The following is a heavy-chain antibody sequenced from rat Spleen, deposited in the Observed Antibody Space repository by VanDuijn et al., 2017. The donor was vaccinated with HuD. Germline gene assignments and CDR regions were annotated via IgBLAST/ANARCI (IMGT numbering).Heavy chain of an antibody. J-gene: IGHJ4*01. D-gene: IGHD1-12*02. Sequence: EVQLVESGGGLVQPGRSLKLSCVASGFTFNNYWMTWIRQAPGKGLEWVASITNTGGSTHYPDSVKGRFTISRDIAKSTLYLQMNNLRSEDTATYYCATDGYYDGTYYSVYVMDAWGQGASVTVSS. CDR2: ITNTGGST. CDR1: GFTFNNYW. CDR3: ATDGYYDGTYYSVYVMDA. V-gene: IGHV5-31*01.